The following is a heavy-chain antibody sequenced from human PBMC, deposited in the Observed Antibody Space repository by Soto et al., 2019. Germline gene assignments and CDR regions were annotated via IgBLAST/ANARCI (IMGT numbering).Heavy chain of an antibody. CDR3: ARDQADTDMVFDY. D-gene: IGHD5-18*01. V-gene: IGHV4-31*02. J-gene: IGHJ4*02. Sequence: WTWIRQHPGKGLEWIGYIYQRGSTYYNPSLKSRVTISIDTSKNQFSLNLNSETAADTAVYYCARDQADTDMVFDYWGQGTLVTVSS. CDR2: IYQRGST.